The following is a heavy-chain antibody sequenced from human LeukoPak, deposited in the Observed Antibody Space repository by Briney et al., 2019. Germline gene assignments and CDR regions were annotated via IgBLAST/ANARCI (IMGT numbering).Heavy chain of an antibody. D-gene: IGHD1-1*01. J-gene: IGHJ4*02. V-gene: IGHV1-2*02. CDR1: GYTFTDFY. CDR2: INPNSGGT. Sequence: ASVKVSCKASGYTFTDFYIHWVRQAPGQGLEWMGWINPNSGGTNSAQKFQGRVTMTRDTSIGTAYMELNRLTYDDTAVYYCGRDRHWNQGNFDYWGQGTLVTVSS. CDR3: GRDRHWNQGNFDY.